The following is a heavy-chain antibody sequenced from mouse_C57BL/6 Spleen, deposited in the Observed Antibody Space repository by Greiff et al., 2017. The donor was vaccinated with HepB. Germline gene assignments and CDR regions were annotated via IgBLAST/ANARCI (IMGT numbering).Heavy chain of an antibody. J-gene: IGHJ4*01. CDR3: ARHDYDYDRSAMDY. D-gene: IGHD2-4*01. V-gene: IGHV5-6*01. CDR2: ISSGGSYT. CDR1: GFTFSSYG. Sequence: EVMLVESGGDLVKPGGSLKLSCAASGFTFSSYGMSWVRQTPDKRLEWVATISSGGSYTYYPDSVKGRFTISRDNAKNTLYLQMSSLKSEDTAMYYCARHDYDYDRSAMDYWGQGTSVTVSS.